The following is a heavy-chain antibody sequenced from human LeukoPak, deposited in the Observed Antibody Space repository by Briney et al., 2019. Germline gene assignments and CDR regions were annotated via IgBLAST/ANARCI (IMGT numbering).Heavy chain of an antibody. CDR1: GFTFSSYS. CDR3: ARDWEGELPGY. V-gene: IGHV3-48*04. J-gene: IGHJ4*02. D-gene: IGHD1-26*01. Sequence: LPGGSLRLSCAASGFTFSSYSMNWVRQAPGKGPEWLSYISSASGSIYYADSVKGRFTISRDNAKNSLYLQMNSLRAEDTAVYYCARDWEGELPGYWGQGTLVTVSS. CDR2: ISSASGSI.